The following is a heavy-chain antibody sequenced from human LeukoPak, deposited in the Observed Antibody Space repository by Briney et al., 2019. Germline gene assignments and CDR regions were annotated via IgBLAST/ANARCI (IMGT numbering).Heavy chain of an antibody. J-gene: IGHJ4*02. CDR2: ISGSGGST. CDR3: AKDVGMIGYCSGGSCYAIDY. V-gene: IGHV3-23*01. Sequence: PGGSLRLSCAASGFTFSSYAMSWVRQAPGKGLEWVSGISGSGGSTYYADSVKGRFTISRDNSKNTLYLQMNSLRAEDTAVYYCAKDVGMIGYCSGGSCYAIDYWGQGTLVTVSS. D-gene: IGHD2-15*01. CDR1: GFTFSSYA.